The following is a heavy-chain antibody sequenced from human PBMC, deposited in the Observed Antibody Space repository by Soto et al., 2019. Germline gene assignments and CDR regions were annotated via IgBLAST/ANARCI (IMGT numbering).Heavy chain of an antibody. J-gene: IGHJ5*02. V-gene: IGHV4-30-4*01. CDR2: IYYTGKT. Sequence: SETLSLTCSVSGDYIHVGGYYWTWIRQRPGKGLEWMGYIYYTGKTYYNPSPESRLTMSVDRSKNQFSLRLTSVTAADTAVYFCGRDLTSNANCIDPWGQGTLVTVSS. CDR1: GDYIHVGGYY. D-gene: IGHD2-2*01. CDR3: GRDLTSNANCIDP.